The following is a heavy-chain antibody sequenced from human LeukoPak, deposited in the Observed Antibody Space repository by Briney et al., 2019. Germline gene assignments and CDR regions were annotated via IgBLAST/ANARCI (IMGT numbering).Heavy chain of an antibody. J-gene: IGHJ4*02. V-gene: IGHV3-72*01. Sequence: PGGSLRLSCTASGFTFSDRYIDWVRQAPGKGLEWVGRSRNKANGYTTEYAASVKGRFTISRDESKNLLYLQMNSLTTEDTAVYYCTRCSTGTRLYYFDYWGQGTLVTVSS. CDR1: GFTFSDRY. CDR3: TRCSTGTRLYYFDY. CDR2: SRNKANGYTT. D-gene: IGHD1/OR15-1a*01.